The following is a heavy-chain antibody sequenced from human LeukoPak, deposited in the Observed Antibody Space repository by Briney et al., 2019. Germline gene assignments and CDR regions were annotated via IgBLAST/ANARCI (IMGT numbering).Heavy chain of an antibody. Sequence: GGSLRLSCAASGFTFSSYAMHWVRQAPGKGLEWVAVISYDGSNKYYADSVKGRFTISRDNSKNTLYLQMNSLGAEDTAVYYCARGSSTGTLSLCFDPWGQGTLVTVSS. CDR3: ARGSSTGTLSLCFDP. CDR1: GFTFSSYA. CDR2: ISYDGSNK. D-gene: IGHD2-2*01. J-gene: IGHJ5*02. V-gene: IGHV3-30*04.